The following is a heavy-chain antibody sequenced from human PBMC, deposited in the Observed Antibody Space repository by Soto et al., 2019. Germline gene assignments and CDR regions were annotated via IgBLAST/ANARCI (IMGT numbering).Heavy chain of an antibody. CDR1: GYTFTSYY. V-gene: IGHV1-46*01. CDR3: ARVGSSNLWDNSNWFDP. D-gene: IGHD6-13*01. Sequence: ASVKVSCKASGYTFTSYYMHWVRQAPGQGLEWMGIINPSGGSTSYAQKFQGRVTMTRDTSTSTVYMELSSLRSEDTAVYYCARVGSSNLWDNSNWFDPWGQATLVTVSS. CDR2: INPSGGST. J-gene: IGHJ5*02.